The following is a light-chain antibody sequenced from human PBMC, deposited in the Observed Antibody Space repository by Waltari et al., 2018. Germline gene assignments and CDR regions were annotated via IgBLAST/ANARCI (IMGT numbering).Light chain of an antibody. V-gene: IGLV1-51*02. Sequence: QSVLTQPPSVSAAPGQRVTISCSGRSSNIGNNYVSCYRQFPGTAPQLLIYENTERPSGIPGRFSGSKSGTSATLDITGLQAGDEADYYCGTWDSSLSGAVFGGGTHLTVL. J-gene: IGLJ7*01. CDR3: GTWDSSLSGAV. CDR2: ENT. CDR1: SSNIGNNY.